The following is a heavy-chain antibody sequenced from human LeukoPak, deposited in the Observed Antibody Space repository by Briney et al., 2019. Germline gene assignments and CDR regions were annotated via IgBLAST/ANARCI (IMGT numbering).Heavy chain of an antibody. CDR3: ARGDYGGDYFDY. J-gene: IGHJ4*02. CDR1: GFTFSDHY. CDR2: ISSGSTYT. D-gene: IGHD4-23*01. Sequence: GGSLRLSCEVSGFTFSDHYMSWIRQAPGKRLEWVSYISSGSTYTDYADSVEGRFTISRDNAKNSLYLQMNSLRAEDTAVYYCARGDYGGDYFDYWGQGTLVTVSS. V-gene: IGHV3-11*05.